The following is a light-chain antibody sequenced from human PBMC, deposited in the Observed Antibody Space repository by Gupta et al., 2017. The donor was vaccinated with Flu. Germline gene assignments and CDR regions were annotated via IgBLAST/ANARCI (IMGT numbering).Light chain of an antibody. CDR2: DAS. CDR3: QQVNNYNT. CDR1: QGISSA. V-gene: IGKV1D-13*01. J-gene: IGKJ4*01. Sequence: AIQLTQSPSSLSASVGDRVTITCRASQGISSALAWYQQKPGKAPKLLIYDASSLESGVPSRFSGSGSGTDFTLTSSSRQPEDFATYYWQQVNNYNTFGGGTKVEIK.